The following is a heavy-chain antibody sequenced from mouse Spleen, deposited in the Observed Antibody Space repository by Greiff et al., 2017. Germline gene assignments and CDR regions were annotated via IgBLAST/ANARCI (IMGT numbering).Heavy chain of an antibody. J-gene: IGHJ2*01. CDR3: AREDRLVPLDY. CDR2: IWGDGST. D-gene: IGHD5-1*01. CDR1: GFSLTGYG. V-gene: IGHV2-6-7*01. Sequence: VQVVESGPGLVAPSQSLSITCTVSGFSLTGYGVNWVRQPPGKGLEWLGMIWGDGSTDYNSALKSRLSISKDNSKSQVFLKMNSLQTDDTARYYCAREDRLVPLDYWGQGTTLTVSS.